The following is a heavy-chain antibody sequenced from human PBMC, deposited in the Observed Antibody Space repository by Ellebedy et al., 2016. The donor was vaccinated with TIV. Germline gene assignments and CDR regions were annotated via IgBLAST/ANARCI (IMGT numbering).Heavy chain of an antibody. Sequence: GESLKISCAASGFTFSSYDMHWVRQATGKGLEWVSAIGTAGDPYYPGSVKGRFTISRENAKNSLYLQMNSLRAGDTAVYYCARASSRSGEGAFDIWGQGTMVTVSS. CDR2: IGTAGDP. CDR3: ARASSRSGEGAFDI. J-gene: IGHJ3*02. CDR1: GFTFSSYD. D-gene: IGHD3-3*01. V-gene: IGHV3-13*05.